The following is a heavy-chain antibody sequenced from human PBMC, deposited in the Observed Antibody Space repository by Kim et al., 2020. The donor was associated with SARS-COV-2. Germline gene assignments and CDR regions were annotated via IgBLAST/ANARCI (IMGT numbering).Heavy chain of an antibody. CDR1: GGSISSGGYY. D-gene: IGHD3-3*01. CDR3: ARVLVAVTIFGVVIVNWFDP. Sequence: SETLSLTCTVSGGSISSGGYYWSWIRQHPGKGLEWIGYIYYSGSTYYNPSLKSRVTISVDTSKNQFSLKLSPVTAADTAVYYCARVLVAVTIFGVVIVNWFDPWGQGTLVTVSS. CDR2: IYYSGST. J-gene: IGHJ5*02. V-gene: IGHV4-31*03.